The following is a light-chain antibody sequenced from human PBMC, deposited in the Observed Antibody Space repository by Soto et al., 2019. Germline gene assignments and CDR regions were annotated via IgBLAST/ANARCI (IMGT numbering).Light chain of an antibody. J-gene: IGKJ1*01. V-gene: IGKV3-20*01. CDR1: QSVGSSH. CDR2: GAS. Sequence: LSLANHPMCAGERASLSRRASQSVGSSHLAWYQQKPGQAPRLLIYGASSMATGIPDMCSGSGSGTYLTLTISELAPEDFAWDYGQHYGSAPTPFGQGTKVDIK. CDR3: QHYGSAPTP.